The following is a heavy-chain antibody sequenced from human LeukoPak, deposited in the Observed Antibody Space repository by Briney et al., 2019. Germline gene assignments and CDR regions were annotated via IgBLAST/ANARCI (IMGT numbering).Heavy chain of an antibody. D-gene: IGHD2-15*01. CDR3: ARGFCSGGSCYRSYHFDY. V-gene: IGHV1-69*05. J-gene: IGHJ4*02. CDR1: GGTFSSYA. CDR2: IIPIFGTA. Sequence: SVKVSCKASGGTFSSYAISWVRQAPGQGLEWMGRIIPIFGTANYAQKFQGRVTITTDESTSTAYMELSSLRSEDTAVYYCARGFCSGGSCYRSYHFDYWGQGTLVTVSS.